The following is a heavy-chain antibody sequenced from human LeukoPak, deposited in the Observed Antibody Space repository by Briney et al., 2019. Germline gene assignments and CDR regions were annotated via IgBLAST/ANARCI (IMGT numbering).Heavy chain of an antibody. CDR2: IYYSGST. Sequence: PSETLSLTCTVSGGSISSYYWSWIRQPPGKGLEWIGYIYYSGSTNYNPSLKSRVTISVDTSKNQFSLKLSSVTAADTAVYYCARGVPLVGSSSWYYFDYWGQGTLVTVSS. CDR1: GGSISSYY. CDR3: ARGVPLVGSSSWYYFDY. V-gene: IGHV4-59*08. J-gene: IGHJ4*02. D-gene: IGHD6-13*01.